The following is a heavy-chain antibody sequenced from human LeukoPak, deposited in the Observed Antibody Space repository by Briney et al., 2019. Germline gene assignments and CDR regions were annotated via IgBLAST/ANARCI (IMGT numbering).Heavy chain of an antibody. CDR1: GFTFSSYE. V-gene: IGHV4-39*01. CDR2: VYSSGST. Sequence: LRLSCAASGFTFSSYEMNWVRQPPGKGLEWIASVYSSGSTYYNPSLKSRVTISVDTSKNQFSLKLSSVTAADTAVYYCARQGRGVPTDYWGQGTLVTVSS. CDR3: ARQGRGVPTDY. D-gene: IGHD4/OR15-4a*01. J-gene: IGHJ4*02.